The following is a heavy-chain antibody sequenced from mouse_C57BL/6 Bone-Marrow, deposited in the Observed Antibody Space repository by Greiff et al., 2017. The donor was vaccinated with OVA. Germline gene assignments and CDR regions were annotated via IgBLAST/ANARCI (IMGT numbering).Heavy chain of an antibody. J-gene: IGHJ2*01. Sequence: QVQLKQSGAELMKPGASVKLSCKATGYTFTGYWIEWVKQRPGHGLEWIGEILPGSGSTNYNAKFKGKATFTADTSSNTAYMQLSSLTTEDSAIYYCARKDWWLLLLPYYFDYWGQGTTLTVSS. CDR2: ILPGSGST. V-gene: IGHV1-9*01. CDR1: GYTFTGYW. D-gene: IGHD2-3*01. CDR3: ARKDWWLLLLPYYFDY.